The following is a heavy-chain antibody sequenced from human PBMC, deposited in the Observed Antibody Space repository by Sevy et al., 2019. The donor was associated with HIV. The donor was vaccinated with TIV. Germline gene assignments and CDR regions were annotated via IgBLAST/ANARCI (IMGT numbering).Heavy chain of an antibody. CDR3: AKDRRYGDIGLFDY. CDR1: GFAFSSYA. J-gene: IGHJ4*02. Sequence: GGSLRLSCAASGFAFSSYAMSWVCQAPGKGLEWVSVISGSGVNAYYADSVKGRFTISRDNSKNTLYLQMNSLRGEDTAVYYCAKDRRYGDIGLFDYWGQGTLVTVSS. D-gene: IGHD4-17*01. CDR2: ISGSGVNA. V-gene: IGHV3-23*01.